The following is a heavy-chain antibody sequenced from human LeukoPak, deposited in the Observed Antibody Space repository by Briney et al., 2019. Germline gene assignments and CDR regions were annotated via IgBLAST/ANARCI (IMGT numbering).Heavy chain of an antibody. CDR2: ISSSGRRI. CDR3: ARVRGGNEGSGSFFDS. D-gene: IGHD3-10*01. CDR1: GFTFSSHE. J-gene: IGHJ4*02. Sequence: PGGSLRLPCAASGFTFSSHEMNWVRQAPGKGLEWVSYISSSGRRIYYADSVKGRFTISRDNAKNSLYLQMNSLRAEDTAVYYCARVRGGNEGSGSFFDSWGQGTLVTVSS. V-gene: IGHV3-48*03.